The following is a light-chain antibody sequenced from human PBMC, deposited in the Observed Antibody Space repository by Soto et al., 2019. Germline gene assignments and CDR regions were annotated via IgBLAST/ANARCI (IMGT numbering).Light chain of an antibody. CDR3: QQYRSWRRT. CDR2: GAT. CDR1: QNVLSD. V-gene: IGKV3-15*01. Sequence: EILLTQSPATLSVSPGETATLSCRASQNVLSDLAWYQQKPVQAPRLLVYGATTRAIDPPAKFRGSGSGTEFSLHISSLQSEDFATYSCQQYRSWRRTFGQGSKVEI. J-gene: IGKJ1*01.